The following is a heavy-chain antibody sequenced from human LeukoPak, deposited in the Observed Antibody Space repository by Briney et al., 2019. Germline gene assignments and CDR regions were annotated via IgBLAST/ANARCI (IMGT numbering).Heavy chain of an antibody. V-gene: IGHV1-24*01. D-gene: IGHD4-17*01. Sequence: ASVKVSCKASGYTFTSYGINWVRQAPGKGLEWMGGFDPEDGETIYAQKFQGRVTMTEDTSTDTAYMELSSLRSEDTAVYYCATDPRPNGDYGYYYYGMDVWGQGTTVTVSS. J-gene: IGHJ6*02. CDR1: GYTFTSYG. CDR2: FDPEDGET. CDR3: ATDPRPNGDYGYYYYGMDV.